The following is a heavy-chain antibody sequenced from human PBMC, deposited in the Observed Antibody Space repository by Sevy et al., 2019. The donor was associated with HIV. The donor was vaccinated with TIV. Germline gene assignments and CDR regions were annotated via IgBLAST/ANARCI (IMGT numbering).Heavy chain of an antibody. CDR2: MSPNTGAT. V-gene: IGHV1-8*01. Sequence: ASMKVSCAAFGYTFTTYDINWVRQAPGQGLEWMGWMSPNTGATGFAQKFQGRVTLTRNKSITTAYMELSSLTYEDTAIYYCARGGNGDFWSYEYYYYGIDVWGQGTTVTVSS. CDR3: ARGGNGDFWSYEYYYYGIDV. J-gene: IGHJ6*02. D-gene: IGHD3-3*01. CDR1: GYTFTTYD.